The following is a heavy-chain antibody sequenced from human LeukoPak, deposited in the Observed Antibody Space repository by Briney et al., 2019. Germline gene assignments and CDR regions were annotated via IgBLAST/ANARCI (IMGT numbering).Heavy chain of an antibody. V-gene: IGHV5-51*01. Sequence: GASLKISCKGSGYSFVNYWIGWVRQMPGKGLEWMGIIYPRDSDTRYSPSFQGQVTISVDKSIRTAYLHWSSLKSSDTATYFCARQDGTFDYWGQGTRVTVS. CDR1: GYSFVNYW. CDR3: ARQDGTFDY. J-gene: IGHJ4*02. D-gene: IGHD1-26*01. CDR2: IYPRDSDT.